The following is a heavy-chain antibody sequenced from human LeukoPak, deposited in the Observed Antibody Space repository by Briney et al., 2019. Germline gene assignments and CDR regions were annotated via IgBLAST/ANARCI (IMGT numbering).Heavy chain of an antibody. D-gene: IGHD3-22*01. CDR3: AKGRSGYDAFDI. J-gene: IGHJ3*02. CDR1: GFTFTSFA. V-gene: IGHV3-23*01. Sequence: GGSLRLSCAASGFTFTSFALSWVRQAPGAGLEWVSTISASGGGTYYADSVKARFTISRDNSKKTVYLQMNSLRAEDTAVYYCAKGRSGYDAFDIWGQGTMVTVSA. CDR2: ISASGGGT.